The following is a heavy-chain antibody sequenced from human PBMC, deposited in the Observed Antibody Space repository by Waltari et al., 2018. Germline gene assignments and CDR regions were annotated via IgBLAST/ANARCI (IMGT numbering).Heavy chain of an antibody. V-gene: IGHV4-34*01. CDR1: GGSFSGYY. J-gene: IGHJ4*02. D-gene: IGHD3-3*01. Sequence: QVQLQQWGAGLLKPSETLSLTCAVYGGSFSGYYWSWIRQPPGKGLEWIGEINHSGSTNYNPSLKSRVTISVDTSKNQFSLKLSSVTAADTAVYYCARGKFLPNWGQGTLVTVSS. CDR2: INHSGST. CDR3: ARGKFLPN.